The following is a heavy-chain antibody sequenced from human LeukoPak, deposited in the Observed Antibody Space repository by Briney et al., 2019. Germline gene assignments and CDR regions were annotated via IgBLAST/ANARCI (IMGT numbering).Heavy chain of an antibody. CDR2: FRVVGGPT. Sequence: PGGSLRLSCAASGFTFSSYAMNWVRQAPGKGLEWVSTFRVVGGPTFYAESVKGRFTTSRDNTKNTLYLQMSSLRGEGTAVYCCAKGGSSWFASWGQGTLVTVSS. D-gene: IGHD6-13*01. CDR1: GFTFSSYA. CDR3: AKGGSSWFAS. J-gene: IGHJ5*01. V-gene: IGHV3-23*01.